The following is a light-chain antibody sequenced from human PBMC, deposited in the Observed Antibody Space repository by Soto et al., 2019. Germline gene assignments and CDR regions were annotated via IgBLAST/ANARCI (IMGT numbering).Light chain of an antibody. J-gene: IGLJ1*01. Sequence: QSVLTQPASVSGSPGQSITISCTGTISDVGGYSYVSWYQQHPGKAPKLIIYEVNYRPSGVSNRFSGSKSGNTASLTISGLQAEDEADYYCSSYGSTDTLFVFGTGTKVTVL. V-gene: IGLV2-14*01. CDR2: EVN. CDR1: ISDVGGYSY. CDR3: SSYGSTDTLFV.